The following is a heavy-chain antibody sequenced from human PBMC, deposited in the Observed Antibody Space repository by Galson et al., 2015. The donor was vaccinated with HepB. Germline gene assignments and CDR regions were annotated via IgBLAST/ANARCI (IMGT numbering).Heavy chain of an antibody. Sequence: SLRLSCAASGFTFSSYAMHWVRQAPGKGLEWVAVISYDGSNKYYADSVKGRFTISRDNSKNTLYLQMNSLRAEDTAVYYCARDNIVLMVYADSTGYYGMDVWGQGTTVTVSS. CDR1: GFTFSSYA. CDR3: ARDNIVLMVYADSTGYYGMDV. D-gene: IGHD2-8*01. V-gene: IGHV3-30-3*01. CDR2: ISYDGSNK. J-gene: IGHJ6*02.